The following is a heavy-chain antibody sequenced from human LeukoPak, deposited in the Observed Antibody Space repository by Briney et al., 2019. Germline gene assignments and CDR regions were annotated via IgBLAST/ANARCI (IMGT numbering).Heavy chain of an antibody. V-gene: IGHV4-39*01. Sequence: SETLSLTCTVSGGSVSSTEFYWGWVRQPPGKGLQWIGNIYYTGSTYYNPSLNSRVAMSVDTSQNQFSLKMASVTAADTAVYYCARLSKGRYFDYIFDNWGQGTLVTVSS. CDR1: GGSVSSTEFY. CDR2: IYYTGST. D-gene: IGHD3-9*01. CDR3: ARLSKGRYFDYIFDN. J-gene: IGHJ4*02.